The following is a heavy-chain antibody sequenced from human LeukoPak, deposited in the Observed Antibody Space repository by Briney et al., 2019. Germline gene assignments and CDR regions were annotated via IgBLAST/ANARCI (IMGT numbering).Heavy chain of an antibody. CDR3: ASASSHRIAAGGDY. CDR2: ISNDGSSR. D-gene: IGHD6-13*01. CDR1: GFTFSNYW. Sequence: GGSLRLSCAASGFTFSNYWMHWVRQGQGKGLVWVSRISNDGSSRHYADSVKGRFTTSRDNSKNMMYLQMNSLRAEDTAVYYCASASSHRIAAGGDYWGHGTLVTVSS. J-gene: IGHJ4*01. V-gene: IGHV3-74*01.